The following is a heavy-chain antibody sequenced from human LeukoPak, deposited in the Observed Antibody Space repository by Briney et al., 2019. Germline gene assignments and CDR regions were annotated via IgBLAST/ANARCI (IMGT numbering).Heavy chain of an antibody. Sequence: SETLSLTCTVSGGSISSSSYYWGWLRQPPGKGLEWVGSIYYSGSTYYNPSLKSRVTISVDTSKNQFSLKLSSVTAADTAVYYCARETGVGSSRKLKNYYYYMDVWGKGTTVTVSS. J-gene: IGHJ6*03. D-gene: IGHD6-6*01. V-gene: IGHV4-39*07. CDR1: GGSISSSSYY. CDR3: ARETGVGSSRKLKNYYYYMDV. CDR2: IYYSGST.